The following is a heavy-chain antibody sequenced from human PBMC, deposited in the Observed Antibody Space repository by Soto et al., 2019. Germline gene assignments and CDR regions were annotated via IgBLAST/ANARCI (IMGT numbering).Heavy chain of an antibody. CDR1: GGSISSYY. CDR3: ASYRSHYDSSGSIISNWFDA. V-gene: IGHV4-59*01. D-gene: IGHD3-22*01. CDR2: IYYSGST. J-gene: IGHJ5*02. Sequence: SETLSLTCTVSGGSISSYYWSWIRQPPGKGLEWIGYIYYSGSTNYNPSLKSRVTISVDTSKNQFSLKLSSVTAADTAVYYCASYRSHYDSSGSIISNWFDAWGQGTLVTVS.